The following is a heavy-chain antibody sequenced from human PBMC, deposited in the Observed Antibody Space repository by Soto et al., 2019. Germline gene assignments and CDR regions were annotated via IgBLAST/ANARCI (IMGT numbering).Heavy chain of an antibody. D-gene: IGHD3-9*01. J-gene: IGHJ4*02. CDR3: ARDRERCFDWLEWSGY. Sequence: GGSLRLSCAASGFTFSSYAMSWVRQAPGKGLEWVSYISSSSSTIYYADSVKGRFTISRDNAKNSLYLQMNSLRDEDTAVYYCARDRERCFDWLEWSGYWGQGTLVTVSS. CDR1: GFTFSSYA. CDR2: ISSSSSTI. V-gene: IGHV3-48*02.